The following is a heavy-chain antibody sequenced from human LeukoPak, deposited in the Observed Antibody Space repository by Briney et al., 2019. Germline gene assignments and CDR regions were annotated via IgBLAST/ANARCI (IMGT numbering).Heavy chain of an antibody. CDR3: ARGFDYDRSGYYLSF. D-gene: IGHD3-22*01. Sequence: PSETLSLTCTVSGGSISSFHWNWIRQPPGKGLEWIGEINHSGSTNYNPSLKSRVTISVDTSKNQFSLKLSSVTAADTAVYYCARGFDYDRSGYYLSFWGQGNLVTVSS. CDR1: GGSISSFH. V-gene: IGHV4-34*01. CDR2: INHSGST. J-gene: IGHJ4*02.